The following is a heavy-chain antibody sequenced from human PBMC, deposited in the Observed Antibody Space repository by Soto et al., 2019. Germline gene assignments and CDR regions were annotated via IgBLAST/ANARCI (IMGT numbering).Heavy chain of an antibody. CDR2: ISSNGIGT. Sequence: EVQLAESGGGLAQPGGSLRLSCAASGFTLSGYAMDWVRQAPGKGLEYVSGISSNGIGTYYPNSVQGRFTISRDNAKNTVCLQMGSLRPEDMAVYYCAGRARPDFYYMDVWGKGTTVTVSS. J-gene: IGHJ6*03. CDR1: GFTLSGYA. CDR3: AGRARPDFYYMDV. D-gene: IGHD6-6*01. V-gene: IGHV3-64*01.